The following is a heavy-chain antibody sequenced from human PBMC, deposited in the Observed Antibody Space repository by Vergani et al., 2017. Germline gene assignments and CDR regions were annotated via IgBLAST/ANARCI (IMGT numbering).Heavy chain of an antibody. V-gene: IGHV5-51*03. J-gene: IGHJ6*03. D-gene: IGHD3/OR15-3a*01. Sequence: EVQLEQSGAAVKKPGESVEISCKGSGYSFSRNWIAWVRERPGQGLEWMGMIYPGNSETRNNPSFRGQVTMSVDKSISTAYLQWSSLKASDSAMYYCARVYCRGMXCAGTDYFYHIDVWGKGTTVTDS. CDR3: ARVYCRGMXCAGTDYFYHIDV. CDR2: IYPGNSET. CDR1: GYSFSRNW.